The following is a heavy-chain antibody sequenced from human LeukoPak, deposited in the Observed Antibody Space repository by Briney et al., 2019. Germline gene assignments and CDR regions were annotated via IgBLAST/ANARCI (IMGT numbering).Heavy chain of an antibody. J-gene: IGHJ3*02. Sequence: SQTLSLTCAVSGGSISSGGYSWSWIRQPPGKGLEWIGYIYYSGSTYYNPSLKSRVTISVDRSKNQFSLKLSSVTAADTAVYYCARLGMATIERAFDIWGQGTMVTVSS. CDR3: ARLGMATIERAFDI. D-gene: IGHD5-24*01. V-gene: IGHV4-30-2*01. CDR1: GGSISSGGYS. CDR2: IYYSGST.